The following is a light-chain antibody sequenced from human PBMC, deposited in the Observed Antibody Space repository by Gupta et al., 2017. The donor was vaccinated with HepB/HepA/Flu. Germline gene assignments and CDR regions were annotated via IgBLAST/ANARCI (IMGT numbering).Light chain of an antibody. CDR2: NND. Sequence: SVLTHPPSASGPPGPRISISCSGSSSNIGSSPVKWYQHLPGTAPKLLICNNDQRPSGVPDRFSGSKYGTSASLATSGLRSEDEADYYCAASDDSQNAYVFGAGTKVTVL. CDR3: AASDDSQNAYV. J-gene: IGLJ1*01. V-gene: IGLV1-44*01. CDR1: SSNIGSSP.